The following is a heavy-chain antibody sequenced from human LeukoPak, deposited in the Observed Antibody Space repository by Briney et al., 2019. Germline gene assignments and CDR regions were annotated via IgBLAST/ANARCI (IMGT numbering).Heavy chain of an antibody. V-gene: IGHV4-39*07. CDR1: GGSISSSSYY. CDR2: IYYSGST. J-gene: IGHJ2*01. Sequence: SGTLSLTCAVSGGSISSSSYYWGWIRQPPGKGLEWIGSIYYSGSTYYNPSLKSRVTISVDTSKNQFSLKPSSVTAADTAVYYCARARSRSKQLVHLRYFDLWGRGTLVTVSS. CDR3: ARARSRSKQLVHLRYFDL. D-gene: IGHD6-6*01.